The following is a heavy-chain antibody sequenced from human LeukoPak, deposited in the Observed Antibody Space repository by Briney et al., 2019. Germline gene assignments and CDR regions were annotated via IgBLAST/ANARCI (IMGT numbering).Heavy chain of an antibody. J-gene: IGHJ4*02. D-gene: IGHD3-10*01. Sequence: GGSLRLSCAASGFTFSSYGMSWVRQAPGKGLEWVSAISGSGGSTYYADSVKGRFTISRDNSKNTLYLQMNSLRAEDTAVYYCAIDRFGIFDYWGQGTLVTVSS. CDR3: AIDRFGIFDY. CDR1: GFTFSSYG. CDR2: ISGSGGST. V-gene: IGHV3-23*01.